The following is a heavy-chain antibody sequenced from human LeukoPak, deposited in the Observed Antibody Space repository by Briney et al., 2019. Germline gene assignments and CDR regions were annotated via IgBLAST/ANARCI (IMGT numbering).Heavy chain of an antibody. CDR1: GGSISSYY. J-gene: IGHJ5*02. CDR2: IYYSGST. CDR3: ARERPYCSGGSCYEDNWFDP. V-gene: IGHV4-59*01. Sequence: SETLSLTCTVSGGSISSYYWSWIRQPPGKGLEWIGYIYYSGSTNYNPSLKSRVTISVDTSKNQFSLKLNSVTAADTAVYYCARERPYCSGGSCYEDNWFDPWGQGTLVTVSS. D-gene: IGHD2-15*01.